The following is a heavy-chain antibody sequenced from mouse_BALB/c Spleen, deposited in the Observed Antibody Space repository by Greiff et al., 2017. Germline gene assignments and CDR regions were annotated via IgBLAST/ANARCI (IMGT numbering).Heavy chain of an antibody. D-gene: IGHD2-14*01. CDR1: GYTFTSYW. CDR2: IYPGNSDT. CDR3: TRSYRYDEGYAMDY. V-gene: IGHV1-5*01. Sequence: EVQLQQPGAELVRPGASVKLSCKASGYTFTSYWMHWVKQRPGQGLEWIGAIYPGNSDTSYNQKFKGKAKLTAVTSTSTAYMELSSLTNEDSAVYYCTRSYRYDEGYAMDYWGQGTSVTVSS. J-gene: IGHJ4*01.